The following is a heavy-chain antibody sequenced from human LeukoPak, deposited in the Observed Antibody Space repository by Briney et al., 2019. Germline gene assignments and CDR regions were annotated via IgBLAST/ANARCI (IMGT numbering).Heavy chain of an antibody. CDR2: IWEDGSNI. CDR1: GFTFSIYG. V-gene: IGHV3-33*01. Sequence: GGSLRLSCAASGFTFSIYGMHWGRQAPGKGLKWVAVIWEDGSNIYYADSVKGRFTISRDNSKNTLYLQMNSLRVEDTAVYYCARAGYNSGWYEYWGQGTLVTVSS. J-gene: IGHJ4*02. D-gene: IGHD6-19*01. CDR3: ARAGYNSGWYEY.